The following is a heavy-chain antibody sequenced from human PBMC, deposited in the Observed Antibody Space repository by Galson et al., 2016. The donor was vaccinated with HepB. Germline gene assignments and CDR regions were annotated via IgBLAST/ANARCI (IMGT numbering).Heavy chain of an antibody. CDR2: ITSSSRDK. V-gene: IGHV3-21*01. D-gene: IGHD3-22*01. CDR1: EFTFRTYT. Sequence: SLRLSCAASEFTFRTYTMTWVRQAPGQGLEWVSSITSSSRDKHYAVSVKGRFIISRDNAENSLYLQMNSLRADDTAVYYCAKDGGTWGYYYGDWNLDLWGRGTLVTVSS. CDR3: AKDGGTWGYYYGDWNLDL. J-gene: IGHJ2*01.